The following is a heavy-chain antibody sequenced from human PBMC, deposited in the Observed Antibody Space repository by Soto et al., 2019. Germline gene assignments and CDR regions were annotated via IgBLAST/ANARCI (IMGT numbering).Heavy chain of an antibody. CDR1: GGSISRGGYS. V-gene: IGHV4-30-2*01. CDR3: ARGVGGNPVQPHDL. J-gene: IGHJ5*02. Sequence: SETLSLTCGVSGGSISRGGYSWNWIRQPPGKGLEWIGYMYHTGTTNYNPSLKSRVTISIDSSQNQFSLRLTSVTAADTAVYFCARGVGGNPVQPHDLWGQGTLVTVSS. CDR2: MYHTGTT. D-gene: IGHD2-15*01.